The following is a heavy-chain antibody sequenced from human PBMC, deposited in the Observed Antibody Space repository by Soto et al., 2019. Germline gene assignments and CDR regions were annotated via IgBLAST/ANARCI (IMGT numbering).Heavy chain of an antibody. D-gene: IGHD2-2*01. J-gene: IGHJ6*03. CDR2: TYYRSKWYN. Sequence: SQTLSLTCAISGDSVSSNSAAWNWIRQSPSRGLEWLGRTYYRSKWYNDYAVSVKSRITINPDTSKNQFSLQLNSVTPEDTAVYYCARDRICSSTSCYPYYYCYMDVWGKGTTVTVSS. CDR1: GDSVSSNSAA. CDR3: ARDRICSSTSCYPYYYCYMDV. V-gene: IGHV6-1*01.